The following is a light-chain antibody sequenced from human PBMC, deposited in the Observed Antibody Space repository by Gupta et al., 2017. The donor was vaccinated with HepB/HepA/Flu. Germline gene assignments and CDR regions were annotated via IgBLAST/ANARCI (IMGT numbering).Light chain of an antibody. J-gene: IGKJ1*01. CDR1: QSLVHSHGNTY. CDR3: LQSTHFPRT. V-gene: IGKV2-24*01. CDR2: KIS. Sequence: DAVMTQSPLSLPVTLGQPASISFRSSQSLVHSHGNTYLNWLQKRPGQPPRLLIYKISTRFAGIPDRFSRSGAGTYFTLKISIVEAEHVGVYSFLQSTHFPRTFGQWTKVEIK.